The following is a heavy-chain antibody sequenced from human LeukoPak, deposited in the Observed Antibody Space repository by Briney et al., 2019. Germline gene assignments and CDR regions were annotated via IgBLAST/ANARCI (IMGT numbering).Heavy chain of an antibody. CDR1: GYTFTSYY. CDR3: ARELNSGSQPLDY. Sequence: ASVKVSCKASGYTFTSYYMHWVRQAPGQGLEWMGWINPNSGGTNYAQKFQGRVTITRDTSISTAYIELSRLRSDDTAVYYCARELNSGSQPLDYWGQGTLVTVSS. CDR2: INPNSGGT. V-gene: IGHV1-2*02. J-gene: IGHJ4*02. D-gene: IGHD1-26*01.